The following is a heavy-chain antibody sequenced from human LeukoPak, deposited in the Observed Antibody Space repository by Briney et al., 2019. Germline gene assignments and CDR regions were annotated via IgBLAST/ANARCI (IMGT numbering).Heavy chain of an antibody. Sequence: PSEALSLTCTVSGGSISSGGYYWSWIRQHPGKGLEWIGYIYYCGSTYYNPSLKSRVTISVDTSKNQFSLKLSSVTAADTAVYYCAVDFYDSSGYFDYWGQGTLVTVSS. CDR1: GGSISSGGYY. V-gene: IGHV4-31*03. D-gene: IGHD3-22*01. CDR3: AVDFYDSSGYFDY. CDR2: IYYCGST. J-gene: IGHJ4*02.